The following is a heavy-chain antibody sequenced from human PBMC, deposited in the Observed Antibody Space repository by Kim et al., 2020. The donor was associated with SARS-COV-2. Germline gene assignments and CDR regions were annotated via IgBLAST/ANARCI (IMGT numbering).Heavy chain of an antibody. CDR3: ARDLHGSGSTDAFDI. CDR1: GGSISSYY. Sequence: SETLSLTCTVSGGSISSYYWSWIRQPPGKGLEWIGYIYYSGSTNYNPSLKSRVTISVDTSKNQFSLKLSSVTAADTAVYYCARDLHGSGSTDAFDIWGQGSRVTVSS. J-gene: IGHJ3*02. CDR2: IYYSGST. D-gene: IGHD3-10*01. V-gene: IGHV4-59*13.